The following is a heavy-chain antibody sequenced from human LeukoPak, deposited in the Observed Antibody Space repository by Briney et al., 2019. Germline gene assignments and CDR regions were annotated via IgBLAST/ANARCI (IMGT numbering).Heavy chain of an antibody. D-gene: IGHD6-19*01. CDR2: INPSGGST. CDR1: GYTFTSYY. V-gene: IGHV1-46*01. Sequence: GASVKVSCKASGYTFTSYYMHWVRQAPGQGLEWMGIINPSGGSTSYAQKFQGRVTMTRDTSTSTVYMELSSLRSEDTAVYYCARDRLPLWDSSGWYYFDYWGQGTLVTVSS. J-gene: IGHJ4*02. CDR3: ARDRLPLWDSSGWYYFDY.